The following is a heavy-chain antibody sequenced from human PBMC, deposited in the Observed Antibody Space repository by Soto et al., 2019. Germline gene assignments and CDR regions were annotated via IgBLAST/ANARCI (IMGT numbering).Heavy chain of an antibody. D-gene: IGHD6-13*01. CDR2: IIPIFGTA. Sequence: QVQLVQSGAEVKKPGSSVKVSCKASGGTFSSYAISWVRQAPGQGLEWMGGIIPIFGTANYAQKFQGRVTITADEATSTGYMELSSLRSEDTAVYYGARGIAAAGTLDYWGQGTLVTVSS. J-gene: IGHJ4*02. CDR3: ARGIAAAGTLDY. V-gene: IGHV1-69*12. CDR1: GGTFSSYA.